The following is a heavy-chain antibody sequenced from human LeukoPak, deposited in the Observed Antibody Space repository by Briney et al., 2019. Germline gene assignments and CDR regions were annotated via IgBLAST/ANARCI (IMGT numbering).Heavy chain of an antibody. D-gene: IGHD1-26*01. CDR1: GFTFSNYA. Sequence: PGGSLRLSCAVSGFTFSNYAMSWVRQAPGKGLEWVSSITGSGGSTYYADSVKGRFTISRDNSKNTLYLQMNGLRADDTAVYYCAKDLGPLYSGRSGWGKGTTVTVSS. V-gene: IGHV3-23*01. J-gene: IGHJ6*03. CDR3: AKDLGPLYSGRSG. CDR2: ITGSGGST.